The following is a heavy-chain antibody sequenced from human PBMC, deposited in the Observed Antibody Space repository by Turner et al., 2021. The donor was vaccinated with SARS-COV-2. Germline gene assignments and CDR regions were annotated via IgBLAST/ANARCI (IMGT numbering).Heavy chain of an antibody. Sequence: QVQLVQSGAEVKKPGASVKVSCKASGYTFTGYYMHWVRQAPGQGLEWMGWINPNSGGTNYAQKVQGRVTMTRDTSISTAYMELSRLRSDDTAVYYCARGRRGGSSWYNLDYWGQGTLVTVSS. CDR2: INPNSGGT. J-gene: IGHJ4*02. CDR3: ARGRRGGSSWYNLDY. V-gene: IGHV1-2*02. CDR1: GYTFTGYY. D-gene: IGHD6-13*01.